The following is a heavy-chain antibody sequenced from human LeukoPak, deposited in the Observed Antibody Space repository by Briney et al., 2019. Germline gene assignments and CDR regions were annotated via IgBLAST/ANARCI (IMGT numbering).Heavy chain of an antibody. CDR2: INPDSGNT. V-gene: IGHV1-18*01. Sequence: ASVKVSCKTSGYSFTRYGITWVRQAPGQGLEWMGWINPDSGNTNYAQKFQGRVTITADKSTSTAYMELSSLRSEDTAVYYCARATSYGYYFDYWGQGTLVTVSS. D-gene: IGHD5-18*01. CDR3: ARATSYGYYFDY. J-gene: IGHJ4*02. CDR1: GYSFTRYG.